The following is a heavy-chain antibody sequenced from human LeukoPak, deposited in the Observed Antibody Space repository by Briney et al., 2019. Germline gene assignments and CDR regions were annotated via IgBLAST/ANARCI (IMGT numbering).Heavy chain of an antibody. V-gene: IGHV4-59*12. CDR3: ARVDFGVVIDY. J-gene: IGHJ4*02. D-gene: IGHD3-3*01. CDR1: GGSISSYY. CDR2: IYYSGST. Sequence: SETLSLTCTVSGGSISSYYWSWIRQPPGKGLEWIGYIYYSGSTYYNPSLKSRVTISVDTSKNQFSLKLSSVTAADTAVYYCARVDFGVVIDYWGQGTLVTVSS.